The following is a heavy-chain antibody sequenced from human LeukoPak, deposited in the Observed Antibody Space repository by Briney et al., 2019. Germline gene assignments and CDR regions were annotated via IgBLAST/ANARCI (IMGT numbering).Heavy chain of an antibody. J-gene: IGHJ4*02. D-gene: IGHD3-22*01. Sequence: RPGGSLRLSCAASGFTFSSYSMNWVRQAPGKGLEWVSCISSSSSYIYYADSVKGRFTVSRDNAKNSLYLQMKSLRAEDTAIYYCARGLHSRLYDSSGYYPYWGQGTLVTVSS. CDR3: ARGLHSRLYDSSGYYPY. CDR2: ISSSSSYI. CDR1: GFTFSSYS. V-gene: IGHV3-21*01.